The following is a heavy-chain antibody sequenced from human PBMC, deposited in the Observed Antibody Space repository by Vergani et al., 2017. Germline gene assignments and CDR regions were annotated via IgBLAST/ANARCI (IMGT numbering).Heavy chain of an antibody. Sequence: QVQLVQSGAEVKKPGASVKVSCKASGYTFTGYYMHWVRQAPGQGLEWMGWISAYNGNTNYAQKLQGRVTMTTDTSTSTAYMELRSLRSDDTAVYYCARGAATRPTDAFDIWGQGTMVTVSS. J-gene: IGHJ3*02. V-gene: IGHV1-18*04. D-gene: IGHD6-25*01. CDR2: ISAYNGNT. CDR1: GYTFTGYY. CDR3: ARGAATRPTDAFDI.